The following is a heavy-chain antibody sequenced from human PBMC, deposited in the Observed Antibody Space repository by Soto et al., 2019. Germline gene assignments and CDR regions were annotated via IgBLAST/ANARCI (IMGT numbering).Heavy chain of an antibody. J-gene: IGHJ5*02. V-gene: IGHV4-39*01. CDR2: IYYSGST. CDR1: GGSISDDTYY. Sequence: QLQLQESGPGLVKPSETLSLTCTVSGGSISDDTYYWGWIRQPPGKGLEWIGSIYYSGSTSYNPSLKSRATMSADTSKKQLSLRLSSVTAADTAVYSRARLPCGSPNCVPLDPWGQGTLVTVSS. D-gene: IGHD2-2*01. CDR3: ARLPCGSPNCVPLDP.